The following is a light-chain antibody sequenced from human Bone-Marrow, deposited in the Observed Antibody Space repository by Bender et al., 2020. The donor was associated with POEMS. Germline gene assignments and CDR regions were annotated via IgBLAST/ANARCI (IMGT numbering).Light chain of an antibody. CDR3: QTWGTGIQV. CDR2: LSSDGSH. Sequence: QVVLTQSPSASASLGAPVKLTCTLSSGHSRYAIAWHQQRPGKGPRFLMKLSSDGSHTKGDGIPDRFSGSSSGPERYLTIASLQSEDEGDYCCQTWGTGIQVFGGGTQVTVL. J-gene: IGLJ3*02. V-gene: IGLV4-69*01. CDR1: SGHSRYA.